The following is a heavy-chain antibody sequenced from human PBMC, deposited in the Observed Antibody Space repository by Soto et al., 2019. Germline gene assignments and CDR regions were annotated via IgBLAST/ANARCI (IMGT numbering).Heavy chain of an antibody. CDR2: IYSGGST. D-gene: IGHD3-22*01. V-gene: IGHV3-53*01. CDR1: GFTVSSNY. CDR3: ATAGIDGGYYDPVSFDY. J-gene: IGHJ4*02. Sequence: LRLSCAASGFTVSSNYMSWVRQAPGKGLEWVSVIYSGGSTYYADSVKGRFTISRDNSKNTLYLQMNSLRAEDTAVYYCATAGIDGGYYDPVSFDYWGQGTLVTVSS.